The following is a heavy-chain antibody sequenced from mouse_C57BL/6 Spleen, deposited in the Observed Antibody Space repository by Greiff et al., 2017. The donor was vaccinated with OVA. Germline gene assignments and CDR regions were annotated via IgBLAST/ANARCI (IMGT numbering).Heavy chain of an antibody. J-gene: IGHJ2*01. CDR2: IYPRDGST. Sequence: VKLQESDAELVKPGASVKISCKVSGYTFTDHTIHWMKQRPEQGLEWIGYIYPRDGSTKYNEKFKGKATLTADKSSSTAYMQLNSLTSEDSAVYFCARGYYGSSSYYFDYWGQGTTLTVSS. CDR1: GYTFTDHT. D-gene: IGHD1-1*01. V-gene: IGHV1-78*01. CDR3: ARGYYGSSSYYFDY.